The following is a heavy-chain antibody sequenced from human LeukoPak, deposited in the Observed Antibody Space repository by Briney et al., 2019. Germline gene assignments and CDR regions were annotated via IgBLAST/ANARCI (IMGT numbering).Heavy chain of an antibody. J-gene: IGHJ4*02. Sequence: GGSLRLSCAASGFSFSDFYMSWIRQAPGIGLEWISYIGTRSNPIYYADSVKGRFTISRDDAKNSLYLQMNSLRDEDTAVYFCAREARGSGRDFDYWGQGILVTVSS. CDR1: GFSFSDFY. D-gene: IGHD1-26*01. V-gene: IGHV3-11*01. CDR2: IGTRSNPI. CDR3: AREARGSGRDFDY.